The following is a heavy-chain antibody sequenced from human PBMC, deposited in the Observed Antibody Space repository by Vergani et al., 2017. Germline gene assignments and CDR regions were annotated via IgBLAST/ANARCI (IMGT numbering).Heavy chain of an antibody. CDR2: IYYSGST. Sequence: QLQLQESGPGLVKPSETLSLTCTVSGGSISSSSYYWGWIRQPPGKGLEWIGSIYYSGSTYYNPSLKSRVTISVDTSKNQFSLKLSSVTAAVTSVYYCARQSSTRLFDYWGQGTLVTVSS. V-gene: IGHV4-39*01. CDR3: ARQSSTRLFDY. CDR1: GGSISSSSYY. J-gene: IGHJ4*02. D-gene: IGHD2-2*01.